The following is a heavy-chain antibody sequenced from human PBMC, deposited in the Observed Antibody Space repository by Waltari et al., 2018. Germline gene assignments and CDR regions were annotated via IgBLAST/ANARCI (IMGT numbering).Heavy chain of an antibody. J-gene: IGHJ6*02. D-gene: IGHD2-2*01. CDR1: GFTFSSYA. CDR3: AKDGIVVVPAPKGGMDV. CDR2: ISGSGGST. V-gene: IGHV3-23*04. Sequence: EVQLVESGGGLVQPGGSLRLSCAASGFTFSSYAMSWVRTAPGKGLEWVSAISGSGGSTYYADSVKGRFTISRDNSKNTLYLQMNSLRAEDTAVYYCAKDGIVVVPAPKGGMDVWGQGTTVTVSS.